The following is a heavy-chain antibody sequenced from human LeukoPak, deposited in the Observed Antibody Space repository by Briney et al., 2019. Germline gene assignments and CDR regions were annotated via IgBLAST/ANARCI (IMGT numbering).Heavy chain of an antibody. J-gene: IGHJ6*02. CDR2: MNPNSGNT. CDR3: ASIPQLDYYYYYGMDV. D-gene: IGHD6-13*01. V-gene: IGHV1-8*01. CDR1: GYTFTSYD. Sequence: ASVKVSCKASGYTFTSYDINWVRQATEQGLEWMGWMNPNSGNTGYAQKFQGRVTMTRNTSISTAYMELSSLRSEDTAVYYCASIPQLDYYYYYGMDVWGQGTTVTVSS.